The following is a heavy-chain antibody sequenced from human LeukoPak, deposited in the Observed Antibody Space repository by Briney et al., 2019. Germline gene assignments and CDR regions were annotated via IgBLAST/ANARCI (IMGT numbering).Heavy chain of an antibody. D-gene: IGHD2-2*01. CDR3: ARKGPANYYYYYMDV. CDR1: GGTFNSYA. V-gene: IGHV1-8*02. J-gene: IGHJ6*03. CDR2: MNPNSGNT. Sequence: ASVKVSCKASGGTFNSYAISWVRQATGQGLEWMGWMNPNSGNTGYVPKFQGRVTMTRNTSISTAYMELSSLRSEDTAVYYCARKGPANYYYYYMDVWGKGTSVTVSS.